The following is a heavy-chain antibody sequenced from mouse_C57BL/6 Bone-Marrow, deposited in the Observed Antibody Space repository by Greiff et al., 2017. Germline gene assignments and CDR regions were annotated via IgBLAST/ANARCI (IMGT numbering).Heavy chain of an antibody. Sequence: EVQLQQSGPVLVKPGASVKMSCKASGYTFTDYYMNWVKQSHGKSLEWIGVLNPYNGGTSYNQKFKGKATLTVDKSSSTAYMALNSLTSEDSAVYYCARWGPNYWDYVFDYWGQGTTLTVSS. D-gene: IGHD2-4*01. CDR3: ARWGPNYWDYVFDY. J-gene: IGHJ2*01. V-gene: IGHV1-19*01. CDR1: GYTFTDYY. CDR2: LNPYNGGT.